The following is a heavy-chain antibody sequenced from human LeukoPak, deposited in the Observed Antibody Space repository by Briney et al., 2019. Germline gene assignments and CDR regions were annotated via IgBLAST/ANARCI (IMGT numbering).Heavy chain of an antibody. D-gene: IGHD6-19*01. V-gene: IGHV3-66*01. J-gene: IGHJ4*02. CDR2: IYPDGNT. CDR1: GFTVSSNY. CDR3: ARDHRRGLAYFDY. Sequence: PGGSLRLSCAASGFTVSSNYMNWVRQAPGKGLEWVSMIYPDGNTFYANSVKGRFTISGDNAKNSLYLQMNSLRAEDTAVYYCARDHRRGLAYFDYWGQGTLVTVSS.